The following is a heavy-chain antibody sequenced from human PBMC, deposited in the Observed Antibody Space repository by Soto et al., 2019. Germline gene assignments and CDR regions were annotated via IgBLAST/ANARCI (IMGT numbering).Heavy chain of an antibody. CDR2: IYSSGST. D-gene: IGHD6-19*01. CDR3: AREEGYSNDWFDY. V-gene: IGHV3-53*01. Sequence: GGSLRLSCAASGFTVSSNYMSWVRQAPGRGLEWVSVIYSSGSTYYADSVKGRFTMSRDKSKNTLYLQMNSLRADDTAVYYCAREEGYSNDWFDYWGQGTLVTVYS. CDR1: GFTVSSNY. J-gene: IGHJ4*02.